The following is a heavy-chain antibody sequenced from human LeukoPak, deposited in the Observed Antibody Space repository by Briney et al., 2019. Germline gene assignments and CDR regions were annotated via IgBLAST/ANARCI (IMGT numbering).Heavy chain of an antibody. V-gene: IGHV4-38-2*02. D-gene: IGHD5-24*01. J-gene: IGHJ4*02. CDR2: IYYSGST. Sequence: PSETLSLTCTVSGYSISSGYYWGWIRQPPGKGLEWIGSIYYSGSTYYNPSLKSRVTISVDTSKNQFSLKLSSVTAADTAVYYCARLSLEMAMRRTFDYWGQGTLVTVSS. CDR3: ARLSLEMAMRRTFDY. CDR1: GYSISSGYY.